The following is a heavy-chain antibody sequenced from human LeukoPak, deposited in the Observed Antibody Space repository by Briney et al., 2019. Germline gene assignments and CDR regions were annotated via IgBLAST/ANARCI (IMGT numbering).Heavy chain of an antibody. CDR1: GGSISSYY. D-gene: IGHD3-10*01. Sequence: SETLSLTCTVSGGSISSYYWSWIQQPPGEGLEWIGYIYYSGSTNYTPSLKSRVTISVDTSKTQFSLQLKSVTPEDTAVYYCARDIRVRGVSRSGQYNWFDPWGQGTLVTVSS. CDR2: IYYSGST. CDR3: ARDIRVRGVSRSGQYNWFDP. V-gene: IGHV4-59*12. J-gene: IGHJ5*02.